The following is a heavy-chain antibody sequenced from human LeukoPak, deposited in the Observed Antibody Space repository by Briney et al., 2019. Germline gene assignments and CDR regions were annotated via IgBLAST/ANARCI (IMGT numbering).Heavy chain of an antibody. D-gene: IGHD3-10*01. CDR3: AASGFGFGELPSYFYYYMDV. J-gene: IGHJ6*03. V-gene: IGHV1-58*02. CDR2: IVVGSGNT. Sequence: ASVKVSCKASGFTLTRSAMQWVRQARGQRLEWIGWIVVGSGNTKYAQKFQERVTITRDMSTGTAYMELSSLRSEDTAVYYCAASGFGFGELPSYFYYYMDVWGKGTTVTISS. CDR1: GFTLTRSA.